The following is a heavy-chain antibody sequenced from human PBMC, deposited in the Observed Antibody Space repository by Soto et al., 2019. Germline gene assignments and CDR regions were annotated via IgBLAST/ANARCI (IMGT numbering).Heavy chain of an antibody. D-gene: IGHD2-15*01. V-gene: IGHV3-48*01. CDR2: ISSSSSTI. CDR3: ARMYCSGGSCYAVRLNWFDP. J-gene: IGHJ5*02. Sequence: GGSLRLSCAASGFTFSSYSMNWVRQVPGKGREGVSYISSSSSTIYYADSVKGRFTISRDNAKNSLYLQMNSLRAEDTAVYYCARMYCSGGSCYAVRLNWFDPWGQGTLVTVS. CDR1: GFTFSSYS.